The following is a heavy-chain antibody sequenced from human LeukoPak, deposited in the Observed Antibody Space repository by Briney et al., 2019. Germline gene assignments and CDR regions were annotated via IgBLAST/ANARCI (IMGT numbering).Heavy chain of an antibody. CDR1: GGTFSSYA. J-gene: IGHJ6*03. Sequence: SVKVSCKASGGTFSSYAISWVRQAPGQGLEWMGGIIPIFGTANYAQKFQGRVTITTDESTSTAYMELSSLRSEDTAVYYCASRWGYCSSTSCPLYYYYMDVWGKGATVTVSS. D-gene: IGHD2-2*01. V-gene: IGHV1-69*05. CDR3: ASRWGYCSSTSCPLYYYYMDV. CDR2: IIPIFGTA.